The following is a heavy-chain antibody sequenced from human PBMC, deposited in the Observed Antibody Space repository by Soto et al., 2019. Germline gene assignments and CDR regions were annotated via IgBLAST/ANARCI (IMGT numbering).Heavy chain of an antibody. D-gene: IGHD2-15*01. CDR2: INHSGST. CDR1: GGSISGYY. V-gene: IGHV4-34*01. CDR3: ARVHCSGGSCLLPY. Sequence: PSETLSLTCAVYGGSISGYYLSWIRQTPGKGLEWIGEINHSGSTNYNPSLKSRVTISVDTSKNQFSLKLSSVTAADTAVYYCARVHCSGGSCLLPYWGQGTLVTVSS. J-gene: IGHJ4*02.